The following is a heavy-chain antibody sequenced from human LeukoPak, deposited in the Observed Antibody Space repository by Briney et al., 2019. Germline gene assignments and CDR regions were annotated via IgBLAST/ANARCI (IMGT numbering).Heavy chain of an antibody. V-gene: IGHV3-30*18. CDR3: ANGYNC. CDR2: ISCDGSNK. CDR1: GFTFDDYA. D-gene: IGHD5-18*01. J-gene: IGHJ4*02. Sequence: GRSLRLSCAASGFTFDDYAMHWVRQAPGKGLEWVAVISCDGSNKYYADSVKGRFTISRDNSKNTLYLQMNSLRAEDTAVYYCANGYNCWGQGTLVTVSS.